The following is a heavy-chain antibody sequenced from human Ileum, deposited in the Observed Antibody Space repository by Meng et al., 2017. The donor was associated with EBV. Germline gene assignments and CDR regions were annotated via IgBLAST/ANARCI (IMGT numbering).Heavy chain of an antibody. CDR1: GFSLSTNVVG. Sequence: QCTSKDSCPTLVKPTQSPTLTGSFSGFSLSTNVVGVGWIRQPPGKALEWLALIYYDDYQRYIPSLKTRLTITRVTSKSQVVRAMTNMDPVDTATYYCAHKPSGEDFFDYWGQGTLVTVSS. CDR2: IYYDDYQ. D-gene: IGHD3-16*01. J-gene: IGHJ4*02. V-gene: IGHV2-5*02. CDR3: AHKPSGEDFFDY.